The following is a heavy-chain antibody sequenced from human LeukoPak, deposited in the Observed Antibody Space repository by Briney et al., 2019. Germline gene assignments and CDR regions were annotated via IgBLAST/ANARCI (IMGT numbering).Heavy chain of an antibody. CDR2: IIPIFGTA. V-gene: IGHV1-69*05. CDR1: GGTFSSYA. D-gene: IGHD2-2*01. J-gene: IGHJ6*02. CDR3: ARVLTYGVARQYIVVVPAAKCGMDV. Sequence: ASVKVSCKASGGTFSSYAISWVRQAPGQGLEWMGGIIPIFGTANYAQKFQGRVTITTDESTSTAYMELSSLRSEDTAVYYCARVLTYGVARQYIVVVPAAKCGMDVWGQGTTVTVSS.